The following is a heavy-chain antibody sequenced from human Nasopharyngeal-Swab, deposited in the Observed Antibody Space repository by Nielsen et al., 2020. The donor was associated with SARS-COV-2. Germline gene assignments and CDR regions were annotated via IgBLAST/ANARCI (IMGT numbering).Heavy chain of an antibody. J-gene: IGHJ4*02. Sequence: GESLKISCAASGFTFSSHSMNWVRQAPGKGLEWVSSISSSSTYIYYADSVKGRFTISRDNAKNSLYLQMNSLRAEDTAVYHCVTGGSYYVYWGQGTLVTVSS. V-gene: IGHV3-21*01. CDR1: GFTFSSHS. CDR2: ISSSSTYI. D-gene: IGHD1-26*01. CDR3: VTGGSYYVY.